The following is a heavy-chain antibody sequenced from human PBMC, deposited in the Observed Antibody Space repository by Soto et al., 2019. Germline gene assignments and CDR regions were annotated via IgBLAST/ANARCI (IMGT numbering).Heavy chain of an antibody. CDR1: GFTFSSYG. Sequence: EVQLLESGGGLVQPGGSLRLSCAASGFTFSSYGMSWVRQAPGKGLEWVSAISGSGGSTYYADSVKGRFTISRDNSKNTLYLQVNSLRAEDTAVYDCAKERRIAVAGLDYWGQGTLVTVSS. J-gene: IGHJ4*02. V-gene: IGHV3-23*01. CDR2: ISGSGGST. D-gene: IGHD6-19*01. CDR3: AKERRIAVAGLDY.